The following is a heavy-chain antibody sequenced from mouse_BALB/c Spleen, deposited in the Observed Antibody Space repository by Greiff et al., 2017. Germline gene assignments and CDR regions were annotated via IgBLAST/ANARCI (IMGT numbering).Heavy chain of an antibody. V-gene: IGHV5-6*01. CDR2: ISSGGSYT. CDR3: ARELRPLYYYAMDY. CDR1: GFTFSSYG. D-gene: IGHD2-4*01. Sequence: EVKLVESGGDLVKPGGSLKLSCAASGFTFSSYGMSWVRQTPDKRLEWVATISSGGSYTYYPDSVKGRFTISRDNAKNTLYLQMSSLKSEDTAMYYCARELRPLYYYAMDYWGQGTSVTVSS. J-gene: IGHJ4*01.